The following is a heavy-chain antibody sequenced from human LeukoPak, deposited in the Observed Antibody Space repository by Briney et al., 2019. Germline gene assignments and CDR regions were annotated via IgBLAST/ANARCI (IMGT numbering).Heavy chain of an antibody. J-gene: IGHJ4*02. D-gene: IGHD6-19*01. Sequence: GGSLRLSCAASGFTFSTYAMSWVRQAPGKGLEWVSAISGTGDSTYYVDSVKGRFTISRDNSKNTLYLQMNSLKDEDTAVYYCARGLYKNGWYYFDYWGQGTLVTVSS. CDR3: ARGLYKNGWYYFDY. V-gene: IGHV3-23*01. CDR1: GFTFSTYA. CDR2: ISGTGDST.